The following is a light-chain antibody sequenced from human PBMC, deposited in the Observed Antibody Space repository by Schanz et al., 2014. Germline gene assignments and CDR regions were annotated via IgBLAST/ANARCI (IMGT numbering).Light chain of an antibody. CDR1: QSVGSH. V-gene: IGKV3-15*01. Sequence: EIVMTQSPDTLSVSPGERATLSCRASQSVGSHLAWYQQKPGQAPRLLIYGASTRATGIPARFSGSGSGTEFTLTISSLEPEDFAVYYCQQRSNWPLTFGGGTKVDIK. CDR3: QQRSNWPLT. J-gene: IGKJ4*01. CDR2: GAS.